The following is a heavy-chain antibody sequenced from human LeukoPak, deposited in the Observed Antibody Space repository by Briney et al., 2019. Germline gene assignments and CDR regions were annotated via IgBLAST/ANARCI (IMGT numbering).Heavy chain of an antibody. CDR2: IYSGGST. J-gene: IGHJ4*02. D-gene: IGHD3-22*01. V-gene: IGHV3-66*02. CDR3: AREEYYYDSSGYYYLDY. CDR1: GFTVSSNY. Sequence: GGSLRLSCAASGFTVSSNYMSWVRQAPGKGLEWVSVIYSGGSTYYADSVKGRFTISRDNSKNTLYLQMNSLRAEDTAVYYCAREEYYYDSSGYYYLDYWGQGTLVTVSS.